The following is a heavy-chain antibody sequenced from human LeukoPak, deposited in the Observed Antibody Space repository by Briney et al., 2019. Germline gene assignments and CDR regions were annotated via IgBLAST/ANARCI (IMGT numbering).Heavy chain of an antibody. Sequence: PSETLSLTCTVSGGSISSGSYYWSCIRQPAGKGLECIGRIYTSGSTNYNPSLKSRVTISVDTSKHQFSLKLTSVTAADTAVYYCARSELLWFGGVNSGFDYWGQGTLVTVSS. J-gene: IGHJ4*02. CDR2: IYTSGST. V-gene: IGHV4-61*02. CDR3: ARSELLWFGGVNSGFDY. CDR1: GGSISSGSYY. D-gene: IGHD3-10*01.